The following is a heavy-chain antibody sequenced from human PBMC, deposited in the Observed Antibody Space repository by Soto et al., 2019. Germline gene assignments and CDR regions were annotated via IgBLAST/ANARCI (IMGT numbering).Heavy chain of an antibody. CDR3: ARDQLAYDFGIRKGYFYYTDV. Sequence: EVQLVESGGGLVQPGGSLRLSCAASGFTFSNYWMSWVRQAPGKGLEWVASIKQEGSEQDYVDSVRGRFTISRDNAKKSLDLQMNSLRAEDTDVYYCARDQLAYDFGIRKGYFYYTDVWGKGTMVTVSS. D-gene: IGHD3-3*01. J-gene: IGHJ6*03. V-gene: IGHV3-7*01. CDR1: GFTFSNYW. CDR2: IKQEGSEQ.